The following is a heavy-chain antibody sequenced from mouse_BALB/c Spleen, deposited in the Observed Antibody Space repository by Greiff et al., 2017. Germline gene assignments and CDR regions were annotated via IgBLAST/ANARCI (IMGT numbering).Heavy chain of an antibody. V-gene: IGHV5-6-5*01. J-gene: IGHJ2*01. CDR1: GFTFSSYA. CDR2: ISSGGST. CDR3: ARGRAHYYGPYYFDY. D-gene: IGHD1-2*01. Sequence: DVMLVESGGGLVKPGGSLKLSCAASGFTFSSYAMSWVRQTPEKRLEWVASISSGGSTYYPDSVKGRFTISRDNARNILYLQMSSLRSEDTAMYYCARGRAHYYGPYYFDYWGQGTTLTVSS.